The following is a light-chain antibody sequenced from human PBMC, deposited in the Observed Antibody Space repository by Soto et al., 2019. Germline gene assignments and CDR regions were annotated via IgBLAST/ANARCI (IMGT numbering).Light chain of an antibody. CDR2: GAS. CDR1: QSISNY. Sequence: DIQMTQSPSSLSASVGDRVTITCRASQSISNYLNWYQHKPGKAPKVLIYGASNLQSGVPSRFSGSGSGTDFTLTISSLQREDFATYFCQQSYSSSWTFGPGTKVDI. CDR3: QQSYSSSWT. J-gene: IGKJ1*01. V-gene: IGKV1-39*01.